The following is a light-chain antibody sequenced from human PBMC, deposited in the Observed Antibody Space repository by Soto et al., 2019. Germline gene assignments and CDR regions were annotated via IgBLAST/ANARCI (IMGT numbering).Light chain of an antibody. J-gene: IGKJ5*01. CDR2: DAS. Sequence: EIEMTQSPSTLSASVGDRVTITCRASQSIITWLAWYQQKPGKAPKLLIYDASNLKTWVPSGFSGSVSGTEFTLTISSLQPDDFATYYCQQYKSYSPITFGQGTRLESK. CDR1: QSIITW. V-gene: IGKV1-5*01. CDR3: QQYKSYSPIT.